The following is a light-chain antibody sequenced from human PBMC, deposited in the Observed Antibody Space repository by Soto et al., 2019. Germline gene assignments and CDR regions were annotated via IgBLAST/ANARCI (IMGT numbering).Light chain of an antibody. CDR1: SSDVGNYNY. CDR2: EVS. V-gene: IGLV2-14*01. Sequence: QSALAQPPSASGSPGQSITISCTGTSSDVGNYNYVSWYQQHPGKAPKLMIYEVSNRPSGVSNRFSGSKSGNTASLTISGLQAEDEADYYCSSYTSSTKYVFGAGTKVTVL. CDR3: SSYTSSTKYV. J-gene: IGLJ1*01.